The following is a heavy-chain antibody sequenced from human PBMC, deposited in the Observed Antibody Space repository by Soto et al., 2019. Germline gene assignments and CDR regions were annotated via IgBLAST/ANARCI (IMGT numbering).Heavy chain of an antibody. CDR2: ITASGGGT. Sequence: GGSLRLSCAASGFTFNNYAMAWVRQAPRKGLEWLSSITASGGGTYYADSVKGRFAISRDNFKNTLYLQMNSLRAEDTAVYYCAKTGLYCSSANCYGADWGQGTLVTVSS. V-gene: IGHV3-23*01. CDR3: AKTGLYCSSANCYGAD. J-gene: IGHJ1*01. D-gene: IGHD2-2*01. CDR1: GFTFNNYA.